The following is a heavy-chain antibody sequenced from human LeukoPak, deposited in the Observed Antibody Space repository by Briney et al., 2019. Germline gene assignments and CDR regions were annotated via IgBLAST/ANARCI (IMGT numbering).Heavy chain of an antibody. D-gene: IGHD3-10*01. CDR2: IRANGGNA. V-gene: IGHV3-23*01. CDR3: AKDQGSGSGSYSWGYSDY. CDR1: RFVFGNYA. Sequence: GGSLRLSCAASRFVFGNYAMSWVRQAPGKGLEWVSAIRANGGNAVYVDSVKGRFTLSRDNSKNIVYLQMNSLTDEDTAVYYCAKDQGSGSGSYSWGYSDYWGQGALVSVSS. J-gene: IGHJ4*02.